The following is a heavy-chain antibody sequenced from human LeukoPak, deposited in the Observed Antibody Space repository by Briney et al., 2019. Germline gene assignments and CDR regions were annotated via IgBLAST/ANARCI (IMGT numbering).Heavy chain of an antibody. Sequence: PGGSLRLSCAASGFTFDDFGMSWVRQAPGKGLEWVSRISWDGSGRGYADSVKGRFTISRDNAKNSLYLQMDSLRVEDTALYYCARAGDTTGEYCSSTSCFQFDFWGQGTLVTVSS. V-gene: IGHV3-20*04. CDR1: GFTFDDFG. CDR3: ARAGDTTGEYCSSTSCFQFDF. CDR2: ISWDGSGR. D-gene: IGHD2-2*01. J-gene: IGHJ4*02.